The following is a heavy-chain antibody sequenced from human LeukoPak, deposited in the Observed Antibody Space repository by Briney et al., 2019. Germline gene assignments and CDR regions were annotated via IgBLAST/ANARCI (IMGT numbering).Heavy chain of an antibody. V-gene: IGHV3-23*01. D-gene: IGHD3-10*01. CDR1: GFTFSSYA. CDR3: AKDAVAPGSGGDFFDY. CDR2: ITCSGST. Sequence: TGGSLRLSCAASGFTFSSYAMSWVRQAPGKGLEWVSVITCSGSTYYADSVKGRFTISRDNSKNTLYLQMNSLRAEDTAVYSCAKDAVAPGSGGDFFDYWGQGTLVTVSS. J-gene: IGHJ4*02.